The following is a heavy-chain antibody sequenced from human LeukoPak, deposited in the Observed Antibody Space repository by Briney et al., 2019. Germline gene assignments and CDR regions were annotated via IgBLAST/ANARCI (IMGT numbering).Heavy chain of an antibody. J-gene: IGHJ4*02. CDR1: GGSISSGSYY. CDR3: ARGMGDSSGYYYGYYFDY. D-gene: IGHD3-22*01. CDR2: IYTSGST. Sequence: SQTLSLTCTVAGGSISSGSYYWSWIRQPAGKGLEGSVRIYTSGSTNYNPSLKSRVTISVATSKNQFSLKLSSVTAADTAVYYCARGMGDSSGYYYGYYFDYWGQGTLVTVSS. V-gene: IGHV4-61*02.